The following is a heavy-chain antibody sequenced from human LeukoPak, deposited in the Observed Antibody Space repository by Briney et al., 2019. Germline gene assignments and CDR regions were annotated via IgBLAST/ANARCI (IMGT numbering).Heavy chain of an antibody. Sequence: SVKVSCKASGGTFSSYAISWVRQAPGQGLEWMGRIIPILGIANYAQKFQGRVTITADKSTSTAYMELSSLRSEDTAVYCCARDIYYGSGSYYYYYYGMDVWGQGTTVTVSS. J-gene: IGHJ6*02. D-gene: IGHD3-10*01. CDR2: IIPILGIA. CDR3: ARDIYYGSGSYYYYYYGMDV. V-gene: IGHV1-69*04. CDR1: GGTFSSYA.